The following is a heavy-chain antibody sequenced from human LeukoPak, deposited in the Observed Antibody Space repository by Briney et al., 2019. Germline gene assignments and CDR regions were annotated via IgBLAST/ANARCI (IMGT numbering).Heavy chain of an antibody. V-gene: IGHV1-18*01. CDR3: ARAGGWAREDYKADAFDI. J-gene: IGHJ3*02. CDR2: ISTYNGNT. Sequence: ASVKVSCKASGYTXTNFGISWVRQAPGQGLEWMGWISTYNGNTNYAQKVQGRVTMTTDTSTSTAYMELRSLRSDDTAVYYCARAGGWAREDYKADAFDIWGQGIMVTVSS. CDR1: GYTXTNFG. D-gene: IGHD6-19*01.